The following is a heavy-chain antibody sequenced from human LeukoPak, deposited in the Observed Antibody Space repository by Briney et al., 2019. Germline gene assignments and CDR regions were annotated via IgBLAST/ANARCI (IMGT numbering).Heavy chain of an antibody. V-gene: IGHV3-74*01. Sequence: GGSLRLSCAASGDTFSNYWMHWVRQAPGKGLVWVSRISTDGSSTNYADSVKGRFTISRDNARNTVYMQMNSLRAEDTAVYSCVSLLDRDYWGQGTLVTVSS. CDR1: GDTFSNYW. CDR3: VSLLDRDY. J-gene: IGHJ4*02. D-gene: IGHD3-3*01. CDR2: ISTDGSST.